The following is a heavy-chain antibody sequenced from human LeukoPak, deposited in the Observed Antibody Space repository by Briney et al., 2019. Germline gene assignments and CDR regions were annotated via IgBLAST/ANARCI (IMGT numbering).Heavy chain of an antibody. CDR2: IQYDGNNK. J-gene: IGHJ4*02. Sequence: GGSLRLSCTASGFTFSSYGMHWVRQAPGKGLKWVAIIQYDGNNKHYVDSVQGRFTISRDNSKNTLYLQMNSLRPEDTAVYYCARGQGTVSTKGFDYWGQGTLVTVSS. CDR1: GFTFSSYG. D-gene: IGHD4-11*01. CDR3: ARGQGTVSTKGFDY. V-gene: IGHV3-30*02.